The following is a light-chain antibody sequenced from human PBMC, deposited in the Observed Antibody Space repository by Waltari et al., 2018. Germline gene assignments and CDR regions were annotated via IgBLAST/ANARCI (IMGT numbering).Light chain of an antibody. CDR2: EVT. J-gene: IGLJ3*02. CDR3: SSYTSSSTLV. V-gene: IGLV2-14*01. Sequence: QSALTQPASVSGSPGQSITISCTGTSSDVGGYNYVSWYQQHPGKAPKLMIYEVTNRPSGVSYRCSGSKSVNTASLTISGLQAEDEADYYCSSYTSSSTLVFGGGTKVTVL. CDR1: SSDVGGYNY.